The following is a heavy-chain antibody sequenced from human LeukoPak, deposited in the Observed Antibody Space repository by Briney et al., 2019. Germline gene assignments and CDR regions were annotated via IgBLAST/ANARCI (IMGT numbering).Heavy chain of an antibody. J-gene: IGHJ6*02. Sequence: GGSLRLSCAASGFTFSSYGMHWVRQAPGKGLEWVAVIWYDGSNKYYADSVKGRFTISRDNSKNTLYLQMNSLRAEDTAVYYCARDSYYDSWSGYYYYGMDVWGQGTTVTVSS. CDR3: ARDSYYDSWSGYYYYGMDV. V-gene: IGHV3-33*01. D-gene: IGHD3-3*01. CDR1: GFTFSSYG. CDR2: IWYDGSNK.